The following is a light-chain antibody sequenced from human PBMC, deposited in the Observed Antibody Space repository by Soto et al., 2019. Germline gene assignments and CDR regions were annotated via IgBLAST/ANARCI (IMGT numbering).Light chain of an antibody. CDR3: QHSGTSLRVT. CDR2: GAS. V-gene: IGKV3-20*01. Sequence: PGERGTVSCRASQSVSGSYLALYQQKPVQAPRLLIYGASSRSTGIPDRFSGRGSGTDFTLTISRLEPEDFAVYYCQHSGTSLRVTFGPGTKVDIK. CDR1: QSVSGSY. J-gene: IGKJ3*01.